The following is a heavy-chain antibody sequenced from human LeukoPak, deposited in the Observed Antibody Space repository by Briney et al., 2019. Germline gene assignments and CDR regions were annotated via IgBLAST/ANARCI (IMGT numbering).Heavy chain of an antibody. J-gene: IGHJ5*02. D-gene: IGHD2-2*01. Sequence: SETLSLTCAVSGYSISSGYYWGWSRQPPGEGVEWIGSIYHSGSTYYNTSPKSRVSISVDTSKNQFSRQLSSVTAADTAVYYCARHVWPAAEFNWFDPWGQGSLVTVSS. CDR2: IYHSGST. V-gene: IGHV4-38-2*01. CDR1: GYSISSGYY. CDR3: ARHVWPAAEFNWFDP.